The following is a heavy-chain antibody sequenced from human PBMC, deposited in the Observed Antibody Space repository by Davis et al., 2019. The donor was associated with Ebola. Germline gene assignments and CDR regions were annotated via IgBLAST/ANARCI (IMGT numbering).Heavy chain of an antibody. D-gene: IGHD1-26*01. CDR3: ARKSGSYSPAFDY. CDR2: RKQDGSEK. J-gene: IGHJ4*02. Sequence: GESLKISCAASGFTFSSYWMSWVRQAPGKGLEWVANRKQDGSEKYYVDSVKGRFTISRDNAKNSLYLQMNSLRAEDTAVYYCARKSGSYSPAFDYGGQGTLVTVSS. V-gene: IGHV3-7*01. CDR1: GFTFSSYW.